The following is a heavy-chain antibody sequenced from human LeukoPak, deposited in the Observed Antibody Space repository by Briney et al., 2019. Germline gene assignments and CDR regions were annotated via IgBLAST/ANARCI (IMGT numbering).Heavy chain of an antibody. D-gene: IGHD3-10*01. Sequence: ASVKVSCKASGYTFTSYYMHWVRQAPGQGLEWMGWINPNSGGTNYAQKFQGRVTMTRDTSISTAYMELSRLRSDDTAVYYCARDRSPEVRAAGYWGQGTLVTVSS. J-gene: IGHJ4*02. CDR3: ARDRSPEVRAAGY. CDR2: INPNSGGT. V-gene: IGHV1-2*02. CDR1: GYTFTSYY.